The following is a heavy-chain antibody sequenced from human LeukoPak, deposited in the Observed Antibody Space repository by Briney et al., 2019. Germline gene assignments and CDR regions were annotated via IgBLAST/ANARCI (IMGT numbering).Heavy chain of an antibody. CDR3: ARRDNQIGDY. Sequence: GESLKISCKGSGYSFTTYWITWVRQMPGKGLEWMGRIDPSDSYTNYSPSFQGQVTISADKSINTAYLQWSSLKASDTAMYYCARRDNQIGDYWGQGTLVTVSS. CDR1: GYSFTTYW. D-gene: IGHD2-15*01. CDR2: IDPSDSYT. J-gene: IGHJ4*02. V-gene: IGHV5-10-1*04.